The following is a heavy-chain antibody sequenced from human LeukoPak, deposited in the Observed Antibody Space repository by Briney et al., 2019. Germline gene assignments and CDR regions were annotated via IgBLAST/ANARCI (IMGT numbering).Heavy chain of an antibody. CDR2: ISSSSSTI. V-gene: IGHV3-48*01. J-gene: IGHJ6*03. CDR1: GFTFSSYS. Sequence: GGSLRLSCAASGFTFSSYSMNWVRQAPGKGLEWVSYISSSSSTICYADSVKGRFTISRDNAKNSLYLQMNSLRAEDTAVYYCARDMGELLYYYYYYMDVWGKGTTVTVSS. CDR3: ARDMGELLYYYYYYMDV. D-gene: IGHD1-26*01.